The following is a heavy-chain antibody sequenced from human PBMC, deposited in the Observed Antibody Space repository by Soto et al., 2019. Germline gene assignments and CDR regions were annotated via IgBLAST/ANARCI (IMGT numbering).Heavy chain of an antibody. D-gene: IGHD3-9*01. CDR3: AKVGSYYDILTGFYYYYGMDV. Sequence: PGGSLRLSCAASGFTFSSYAMSWVRQAPGKGLEWVSAISGSGGSTYYADSVKGRFTISRDNSKNTLYLQMNSLRAEDTAVYYCAKVGSYYDILTGFYYYYGMDVWGQGTTVTVSS. V-gene: IGHV3-23*01. CDR2: ISGSGGST. J-gene: IGHJ6*02. CDR1: GFTFSSYA.